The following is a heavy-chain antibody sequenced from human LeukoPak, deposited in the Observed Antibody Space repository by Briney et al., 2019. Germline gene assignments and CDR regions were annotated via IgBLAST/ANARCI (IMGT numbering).Heavy chain of an antibody. D-gene: IGHD1-26*01. CDR2: ISSSGDSI. CDR3: ARDRRVGATWSVGAFDI. V-gene: IGHV3-48*03. CDR1: GXSLTTYE. J-gene: IGHJ3*02. Sequence: GGSLRLSCAASGXSLTTYEMNWVRQAPGKGLEWVSYISSSGDSIYYADSVKGRFTISRDNAKNSLSLQMNSLRAEDTAIYYCARDRRVGATWSVGAFDIWGQGTTVTVS.